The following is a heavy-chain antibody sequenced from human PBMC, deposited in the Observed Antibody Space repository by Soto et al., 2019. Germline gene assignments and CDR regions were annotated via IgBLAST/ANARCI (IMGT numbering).Heavy chain of an antibody. J-gene: IGHJ6*02. V-gene: IGHV4-34*01. Sequence: ETLSITRAFYGGSFSGYYLSLILQPPGKGLEWIGEINHSGSTNYNPSIKSRVTISVDTSKNQFSLKLSSVTAADTAVYYCARGGDIGVVEVWGQGTTVTVSS. D-gene: IGHD2-15*01. CDR3: ARGGDIGVVEV. CDR1: GGSFSGYY. CDR2: INHSGST.